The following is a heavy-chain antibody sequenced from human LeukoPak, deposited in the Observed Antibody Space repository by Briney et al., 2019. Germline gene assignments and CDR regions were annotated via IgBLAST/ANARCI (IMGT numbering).Heavy chain of an antibody. Sequence: GGSLRLSCAASGFTFSSFGMSWVRQAPGKGLEWVSAISSTGGTAYYADSVKGRFTISRDNSKNTLYLQMNSLRAEDTAVYYCARAVLTYSRGSYSYYLDVWGNGTTVTVSS. V-gene: IGHV3-23*01. J-gene: IGHJ6*03. CDR2: ISSTGGTA. D-gene: IGHD6-13*01. CDR3: ARAVLTYSRGSYSYYLDV. CDR1: GFTFSSFG.